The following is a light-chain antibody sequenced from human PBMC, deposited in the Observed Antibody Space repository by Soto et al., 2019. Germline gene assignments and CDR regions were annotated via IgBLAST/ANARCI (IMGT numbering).Light chain of an antibody. V-gene: IGLV2-14*01. CDR1: SSDIGRYNF. CDR3: QSYDSSLSGYV. CDR2: EVT. Sequence: QSVLTQPASVSGSPGQSITISCTGTSSDIGRYNFVSWYQQHPGKAPKLMIYEVTNRPSGVSNRFSGSKSGNTASLTISGLQAGDEADYYCQSYDSSLSGYVFGTGTKVTVL. J-gene: IGLJ1*01.